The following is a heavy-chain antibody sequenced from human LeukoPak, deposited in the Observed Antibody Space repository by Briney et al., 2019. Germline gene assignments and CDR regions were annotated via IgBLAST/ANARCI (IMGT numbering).Heavy chain of an antibody. Sequence: PGGSLRLSCAASGFTFSSYSMNWVRQAPGKGLEWVSSISSSSNYIYYADSVKGRFTISRDNAKNSLYLQMNSLRAEDTAVFYCARGGYGESQHWGQGTLVTVSS. D-gene: IGHD4-17*01. CDR3: ARGGYGESQH. J-gene: IGHJ4*02. V-gene: IGHV3-21*01. CDR2: ISSSSNYI. CDR1: GFTFSSYS.